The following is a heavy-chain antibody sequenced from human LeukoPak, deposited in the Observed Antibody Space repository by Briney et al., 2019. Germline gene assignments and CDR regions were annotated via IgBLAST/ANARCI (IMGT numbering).Heavy chain of an antibody. V-gene: IGHV1-18*01. Sequence: ASVKVSCKASGYTFTSYGISWVRQAPGQGLEWMGWISAYNGNTNYAQKLQGRVTMTTDTSTSTAYMELRSLRSDDTAVYYCARDTIVVVSPNDAFDIWGQGTMVTVSS. J-gene: IGHJ3*02. CDR2: ISAYNGNT. CDR3: ARDTIVVVSPNDAFDI. D-gene: IGHD3-22*01. CDR1: GYTFTSYG.